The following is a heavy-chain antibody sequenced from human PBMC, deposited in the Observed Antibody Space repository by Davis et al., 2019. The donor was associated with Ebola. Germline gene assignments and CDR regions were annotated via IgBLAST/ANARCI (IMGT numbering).Heavy chain of an antibody. Sequence: GESLKISCAASGFTFSTYSMSWVRQAPGKGLEWVSSISSDSDYIYYADSAKGRFTISRDNAKNSLYLQMNSLRAEDTAVYYCARDRPLDFFFEDYYGMDVWGQGTTVTVSS. D-gene: IGHD3-3*01. J-gene: IGHJ6*02. V-gene: IGHV3-21*01. CDR3: ARDRPLDFFFEDYYGMDV. CDR2: ISSDSDYI. CDR1: GFTFSTYS.